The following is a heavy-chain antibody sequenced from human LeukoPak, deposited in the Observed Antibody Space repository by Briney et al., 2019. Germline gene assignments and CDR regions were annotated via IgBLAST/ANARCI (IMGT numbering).Heavy chain of an antibody. J-gene: IGHJ4*02. CDR1: GFTFSSYS. V-gene: IGHV3-48*02. Sequence: GGSLRLSCAASGFTFSSYSMNWVRQAPGKGLEWVSHITASGTAMFYADSVKGRFTISRDNAKNSLYLQMNSPRDEDTAVYYCASSGSYRFDYWGQGTLVTVSS. D-gene: IGHD1-26*01. CDR2: ITASGTAM. CDR3: ASSGSYRFDY.